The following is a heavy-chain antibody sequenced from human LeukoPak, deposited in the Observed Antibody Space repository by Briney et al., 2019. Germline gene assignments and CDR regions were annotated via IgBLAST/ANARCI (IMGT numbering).Heavy chain of an antibody. J-gene: IGHJ4*02. D-gene: IGHD6-6*01. V-gene: IGHV1-69*05. Sequence: SVKVSCKASGGTFSSYAISWVRQAPGQGLEWVGGIIPIFGTANYAQKFQGRVRITTDESTSTAYMELSSLRSEDTAVYYCARVIEYSSSLGNYWGQGTLVTVSS. CDR2: IIPIFGTA. CDR1: GGTFSSYA. CDR3: ARVIEYSSSLGNY.